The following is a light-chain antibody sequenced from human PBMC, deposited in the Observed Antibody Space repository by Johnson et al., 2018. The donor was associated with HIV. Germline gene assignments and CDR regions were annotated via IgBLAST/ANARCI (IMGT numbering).Light chain of an antibody. J-gene: IGLJ1*01. CDR3: GTWDSSLSAGV. CDR2: DNN. Sequence: QAVLTQPPSVSAAPGQKVTISCSGRSSNIGNNYVSWYQQFPGTAPKLLIYDNNKRPSGIPDRFSGSKSGTSATLGINGLQTGDEADYYCGTWDSSLSAGVFGTGTKVTVL. CDR1: SSNIGNNY. V-gene: IGLV1-51*01.